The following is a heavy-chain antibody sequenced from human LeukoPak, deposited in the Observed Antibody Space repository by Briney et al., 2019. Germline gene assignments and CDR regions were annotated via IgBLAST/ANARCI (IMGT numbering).Heavy chain of an antibody. D-gene: IGHD3-9*01. Sequence: GGSLRLSCAASGFTFSSYGMHWVRQAPGKGLEWVAVISYDGSNKYYADSVKGRFTISRDNSKNTLYLQMNSLRAEDTAVYYCARAYYDILTGAHILGTFDYWGQGTLVTVSS. CDR1: GFTFSSYG. V-gene: IGHV3-30*03. J-gene: IGHJ4*02. CDR3: ARAYYDILTGAHILGTFDY. CDR2: ISYDGSNK.